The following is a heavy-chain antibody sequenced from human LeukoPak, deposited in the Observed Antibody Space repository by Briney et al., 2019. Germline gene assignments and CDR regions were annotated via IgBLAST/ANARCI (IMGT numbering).Heavy chain of an antibody. J-gene: IGHJ3*02. V-gene: IGHV3-30*03. D-gene: IGHD6-6*01. Sequence: HPGMSLRLSCAASGFPFSSYGMHWVRQAPGKGLEWVAVISYDGSNKYYADSVKGRFTISRDNSKNTLYLQMNSLRAEDTAVYYCARDPVEYSSSPGGSDAFDIWGQGTMVTVSS. CDR3: ARDPVEYSSSPGGSDAFDI. CDR1: GFPFSSYG. CDR2: ISYDGSNK.